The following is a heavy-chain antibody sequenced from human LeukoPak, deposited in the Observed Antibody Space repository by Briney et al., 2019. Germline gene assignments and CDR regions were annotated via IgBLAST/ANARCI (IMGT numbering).Heavy chain of an antibody. J-gene: IGHJ4*02. CDR1: GFTFSSYG. V-gene: IGHV3-30*03. CDR2: ISYDGSNK. D-gene: IGHD2-15*01. CDR3: ARDPLGDIVVVVAGYFDY. Sequence: PGGSLRLSCAASGFTFSSYGMSWVRQAPGKGLEWVAVISYDGSNKYYADSVKGRFTISRDNSKNTLYLQMNSLRAEDTAVYYCARDPLGDIVVVVAGYFDYWGQGTLVTVSS.